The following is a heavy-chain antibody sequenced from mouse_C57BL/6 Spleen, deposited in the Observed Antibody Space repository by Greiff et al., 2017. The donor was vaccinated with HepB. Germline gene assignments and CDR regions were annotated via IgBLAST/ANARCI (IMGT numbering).Heavy chain of an antibody. V-gene: IGHV7-3*01. Sequence: EVKLMESGGGLVQPGGTLSLSCAASGFTLTDYYMSWVRQPPGKALEWLGFIRNKANGYTTEYSASVQGRFTISRNNSQSILYLQLNALRAEDSYTYYCARTNSYAMDYWGQGTSVTVSS. CDR1: GFTLTDYY. CDR3: ARTNSYAMDY. J-gene: IGHJ4*01. D-gene: IGHD4-1*01. CDR2: IRNKANGYTT.